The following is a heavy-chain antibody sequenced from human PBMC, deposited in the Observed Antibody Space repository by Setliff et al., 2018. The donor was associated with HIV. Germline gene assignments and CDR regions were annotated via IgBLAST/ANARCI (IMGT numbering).Heavy chain of an antibody. J-gene: IGHJ6*03. CDR1: GFTVTDYG. CDR2: LRYDGTTR. Sequence: PGGSLRLSCIASGFTVTDYGMHWVRQTPGKGLEWVAFLRYDGTTRYHADSVKGRFTISRGNSKNTPYLQMSRLRNEDTAVYYCVKAGDPTGFFYFYLDVWGKGTSVTVSS. CDR3: VKAGDPTGFFYFYLDV. V-gene: IGHV3-30*02. D-gene: IGHD2-21*02.